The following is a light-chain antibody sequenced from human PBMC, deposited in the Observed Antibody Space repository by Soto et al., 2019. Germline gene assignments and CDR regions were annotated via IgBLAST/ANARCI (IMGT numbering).Light chain of an antibody. CDR3: QYYGTT. CDR1: ESVSTN. Sequence: EVVMTQSTATLSVSPGVRATLSCRASESVSTNLAWYQQRPGQAPRLLIYGVSSRATGVPDRFSGDGSGTDFTLTISRLEPEDFAVYYCQYYGTTFGPGTKVDNK. J-gene: IGKJ1*01. CDR2: GVS. V-gene: IGKV3-20*01.